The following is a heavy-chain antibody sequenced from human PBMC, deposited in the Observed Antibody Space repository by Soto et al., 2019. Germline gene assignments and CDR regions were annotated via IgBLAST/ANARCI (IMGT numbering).Heavy chain of an antibody. Sequence: ASVKVSCKASGYTFTSYDINWVRQAPGQGLEWMGWINPNSGGTNYAQKFQGRVTMTRDTSISTAYMELSRLRSDDTAVYYCGYCSSTSCPKYYYYGMDVWGQGTTVTVSS. CDR2: INPNSGGT. D-gene: IGHD2-2*01. J-gene: IGHJ6*02. CDR3: GYCSSTSCPKYYYYGMDV. CDR1: GYTFTSYD. V-gene: IGHV1-2*02.